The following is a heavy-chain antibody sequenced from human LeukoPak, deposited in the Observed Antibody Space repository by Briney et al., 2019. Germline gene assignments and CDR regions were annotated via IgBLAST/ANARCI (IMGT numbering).Heavy chain of an antibody. Sequence: GGSLRLSCAASGFNFSNYNMNWVRQAPGKGLEWLAYISSGSDTIYYSDSAKGRFTISRDTAKNSLYLQMNSLRAEDTAVYYCARGGDYWGQRTLVTVSS. V-gene: IGHV3-48*04. CDR2: ISSGSDTI. CDR3: ARGGDY. CDR1: GFNFSNYN. J-gene: IGHJ4*02.